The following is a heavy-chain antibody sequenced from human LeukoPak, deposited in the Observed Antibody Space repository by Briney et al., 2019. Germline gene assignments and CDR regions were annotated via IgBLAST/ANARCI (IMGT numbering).Heavy chain of an antibody. D-gene: IGHD3-10*01. CDR2: IIPILGIA. CDR1: GGTFSSYA. CDR3: SARVYYGSGSYPRRDFDY. J-gene: IGHJ4*02. V-gene: IGHV1-69*04. Sequence: GASVKVSCKASGGTFSSYAISWVRQAPGQGLEWMGRIIPILGIANYAQKFQGRVTITADKSTSTAYMELSSLRSEDTAVYYCSARVYYGSGSYPRRDFDYWGQGTLVTVSS.